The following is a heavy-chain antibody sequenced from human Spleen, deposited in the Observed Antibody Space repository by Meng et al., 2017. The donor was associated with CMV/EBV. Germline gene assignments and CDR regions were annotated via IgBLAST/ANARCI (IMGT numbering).Heavy chain of an antibody. CDR1: GFTFDNYW. J-gene: IGHJ4*02. D-gene: IGHD2-8*01. CDR3: TTTSNGFFDY. V-gene: IGHV3-7*01. CDR2: RKQDGSAT. Sequence: GESLKISCAASGFTFDNYWMTWVRQAPGKGLEWVANRKQDGSATYYVGSVQGRFRVSRDNANNSLSLQMDSLRVEYTAVYYCTTTSNGFFDYWGQGALVTVSS.